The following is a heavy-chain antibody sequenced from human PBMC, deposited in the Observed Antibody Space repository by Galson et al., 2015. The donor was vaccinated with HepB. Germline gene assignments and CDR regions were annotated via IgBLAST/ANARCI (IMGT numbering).Heavy chain of an antibody. CDR1: GFTVSSNY. J-gene: IGHJ6*02. Sequence: SLRLSCAASGFTVSSNYMTWVRQAPGKGLEWVSSISSSSSCIYYADSVKGRFTISRDKAKNSLYLQMNSLRAEDTAVYYCAGEAARLTYYYGMDVWGQGTPVTVSS. CDR2: ISSSSSCI. CDR3: AGEAARLTYYYGMDV. D-gene: IGHD2-15*01. V-gene: IGHV3-21*01.